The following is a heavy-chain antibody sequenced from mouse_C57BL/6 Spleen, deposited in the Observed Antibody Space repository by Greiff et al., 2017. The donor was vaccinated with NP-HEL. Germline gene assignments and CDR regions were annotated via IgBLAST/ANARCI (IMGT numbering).Heavy chain of an antibody. CDR2: IDPENGDT. V-gene: IGHV14-4*01. CDR1: GFNIKDDY. D-gene: IGHD2-5*01. J-gene: IGHJ4*01. CDR3: TTLSPYSNYDFFYAMDY. Sequence: EVKLMESGAELVRPGASVKLSCTASGFNIKDDYMHWVKQRPEQGLEWIGWIDPENGDTEYASKFQGKATITADTSSNTAYLQLSSLTSEDTAVYYCTTLSPYSNYDFFYAMDYWGQGTSVTVSS.